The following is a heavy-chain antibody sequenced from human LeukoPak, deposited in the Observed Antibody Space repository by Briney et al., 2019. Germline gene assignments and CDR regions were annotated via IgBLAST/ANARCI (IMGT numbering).Heavy chain of an antibody. J-gene: IGHJ5*02. CDR3: ARFIAAAGTHWFDP. V-gene: IGHV4-39*07. D-gene: IGHD6-13*01. CDR1: GGSISSSSYY. Sequence: SETLSLTCTVSGGSISSSSYYWGWIRQPPGKGLEWIGSIYYSGSTYYNPSLKSRVTISVDTSKNQFSLKLSSVTAADTAVYYCARFIAAAGTHWFDPWGQGTLVTVSS. CDR2: IYYSGST.